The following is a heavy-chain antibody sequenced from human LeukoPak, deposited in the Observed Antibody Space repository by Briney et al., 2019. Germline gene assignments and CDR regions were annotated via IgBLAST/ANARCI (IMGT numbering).Heavy chain of an antibody. J-gene: IGHJ4*02. D-gene: IGHD5-24*01. CDR3: ARSELQFDYFDY. V-gene: IGHV1-46*01. CDR1: GYTFTSYY. Sequence: ASVKVSCKASGYTFTSYYMHWVRQAPGQGLEWMGIINPSGGSTSYARKFQGRVTMTRDTSTSTVYMELSSLRSEDTAVYYCARSELQFDYFDYWGQGTLVTVSS. CDR2: INPSGGST.